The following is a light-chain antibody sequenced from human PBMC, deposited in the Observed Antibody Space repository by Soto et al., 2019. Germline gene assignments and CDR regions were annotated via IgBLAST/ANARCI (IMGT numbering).Light chain of an antibody. CDR3: CSYAGSSMV. J-gene: IGLJ1*01. CDR1: SSDGGSYNL. Sequence: QSVLTQPASVSGSPGQSITISCTGTSSDGGSYNLVSWYQQHPGKAPKLMIYEVSKRPSGVSNRFSGSKSGNTASLTISGLQAEDEADYYCCSYAGSSMVFGTGTKLTVL. V-gene: IGLV2-23*02. CDR2: EVS.